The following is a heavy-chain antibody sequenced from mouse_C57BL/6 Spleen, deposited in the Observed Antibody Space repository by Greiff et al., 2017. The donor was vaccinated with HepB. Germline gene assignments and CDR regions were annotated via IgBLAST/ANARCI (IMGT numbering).Heavy chain of an antibody. V-gene: IGHV5-9-1*02. Sequence: EVQVVESGEGLVKPGGSLKLSCAASGFTFSSYAMSWVRQTPEKRLEWVAYISSGGDYIYYADTVKGRFTISRDNARNTLYLQMSSLKSEDTAMYYSTRDGDGYYLLSMDYWGQGTSVTVSS. CDR2: ISSGGDYI. CDR1: GFTFSSYA. CDR3: TRDGDGYYLLSMDY. D-gene: IGHD2-3*01. J-gene: IGHJ4*01.